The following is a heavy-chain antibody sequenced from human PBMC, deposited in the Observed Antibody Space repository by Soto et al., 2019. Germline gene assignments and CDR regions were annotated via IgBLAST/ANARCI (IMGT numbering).Heavy chain of an antibody. J-gene: IGHJ4*02. Sequence: SETLSLTCTVSGGSISSGGYYWSWIRQHPGKGLEWIGYIYYSGSTYYNPSLKSRVTISVDTSKNQFSLKLSSVTAADTAVYYCARLRYNVDIVATDFDYWGQGTLVTVSS. CDR2: IYYSGST. D-gene: IGHD5-12*01. CDR1: GGSISSGGYY. CDR3: ARLRYNVDIVATDFDY. V-gene: IGHV4-31*03.